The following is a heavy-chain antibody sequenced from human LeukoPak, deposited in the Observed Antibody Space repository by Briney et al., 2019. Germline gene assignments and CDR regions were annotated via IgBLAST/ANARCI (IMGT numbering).Heavy chain of an antibody. CDR1: GFTFSNYW. CDR3: AREPGRVRGVIIFDY. Sequence: PGGSLRLSCAASGFTFSNYWMFWVRQGPGEGLVWVSRINTDGSSTSYADSVKGRFTISRDNAKNLLYLQMNSLRAEDTAVYYCAREPGRVRGVIIFDYWGQGALVTVSS. V-gene: IGHV3-74*01. J-gene: IGHJ4*02. D-gene: IGHD3-10*01. CDR2: INTDGSST.